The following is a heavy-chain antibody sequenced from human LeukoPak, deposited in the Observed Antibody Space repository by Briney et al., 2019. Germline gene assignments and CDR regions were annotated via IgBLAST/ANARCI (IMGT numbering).Heavy chain of an antibody. J-gene: IGHJ4*02. Sequence: SETLSLTCTVSGGSISSYYWSWIRQPPGKGLEWIGYIYYSGSTNYNPSLKSRVTISVDTSKNQFSLKLSSVTAADTAVYYCARGVGSYDSSGYFYWGQGTLVTVSS. CDR1: GGSISSYY. CDR2: IYYSGST. CDR3: ARGVGSYDSSGYFY. D-gene: IGHD3-22*01. V-gene: IGHV4-59*01.